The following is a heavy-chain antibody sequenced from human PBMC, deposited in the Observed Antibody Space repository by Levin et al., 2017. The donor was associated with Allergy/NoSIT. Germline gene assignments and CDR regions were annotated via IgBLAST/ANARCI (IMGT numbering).Heavy chain of an antibody. V-gene: IGHV4-59*08. J-gene: IGHJ4*02. CDR3: AGPYSSGWIY. D-gene: IGHD6-19*01. CDR2: IHYSGST. CDR1: GGSINNSY. Sequence: GSLRLSCTVSGGSINNSYWSWIRQPPGKGLEWIGYIHYSGSTNYNPSLKSRVTISVDTSKNQFSLKLSSVTAADTAVYYCAGPYSSGWIYWGQGTLVTVSS.